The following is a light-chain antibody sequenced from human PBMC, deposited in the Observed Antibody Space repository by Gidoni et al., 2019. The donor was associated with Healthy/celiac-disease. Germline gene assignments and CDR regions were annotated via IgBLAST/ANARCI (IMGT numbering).Light chain of an antibody. V-gene: IGLV2-11*01. Sequence: QSALTQPRSVSGSPGQSVTISCTGTSSDVGGYNYVSWYQQPPGKAPKLMIYDVSKRPSGVPDRFSGSKSGNTASLTISALQAEDEADYYCCSYAGSYTLIFGTGTKVTVL. CDR2: DVS. J-gene: IGLJ1*01. CDR3: CSYAGSYTLI. CDR1: SSDVGGYNY.